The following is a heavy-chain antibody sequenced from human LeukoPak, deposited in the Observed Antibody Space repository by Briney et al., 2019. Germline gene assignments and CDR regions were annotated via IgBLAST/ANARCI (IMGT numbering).Heavy chain of an antibody. Sequence: ASVKVSCEASGGTFSRYAISWVRQAPGQGLEWMGGIIPMFGTANYAQKFQGRVTITADESTSTAYMELSSLRFEDTAVYYCAREFGEMATIYFDYWGQGTLVTVSS. D-gene: IGHD5-24*01. J-gene: IGHJ4*02. CDR3: AREFGEMATIYFDY. V-gene: IGHV1-69*01. CDR1: GGTFSRYA. CDR2: IIPMFGTA.